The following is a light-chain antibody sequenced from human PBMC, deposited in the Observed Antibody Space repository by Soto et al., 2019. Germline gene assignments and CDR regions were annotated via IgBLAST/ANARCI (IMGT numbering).Light chain of an antibody. V-gene: IGKV1-8*01. CDR1: QGISSD. CDR2: AAS. J-gene: IGKJ1*01. CDR3: QQYYSYPPLT. Sequence: AIRMTQSPSSFSASTGDRVTITCRASQGISSDLAWYQQKPGKAPKLLIYAASTLQSGVLSRFSGSGSGTDFTLTISCLQSEDFATYYCQQYYSYPPLTFGQGTKVEIK.